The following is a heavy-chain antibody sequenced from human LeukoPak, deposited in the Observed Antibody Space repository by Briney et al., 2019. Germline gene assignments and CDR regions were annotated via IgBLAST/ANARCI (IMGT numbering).Heavy chain of an antibody. CDR2: ISSSSSYI. CDR1: GFTFSSYS. J-gene: IGHJ4*02. D-gene: IGHD5-12*01. Sequence: GGSLRLSCAASGFTFSSYSMNWVRQAPGKGLESVSSISSSSSYIYYADSVKGRFTISRDNAKNSLYLQMNSLRAEDTAVYYCAREMGGYPFDYWGQGTLVTVSS. V-gene: IGHV3-21*01. CDR3: AREMGGYPFDY.